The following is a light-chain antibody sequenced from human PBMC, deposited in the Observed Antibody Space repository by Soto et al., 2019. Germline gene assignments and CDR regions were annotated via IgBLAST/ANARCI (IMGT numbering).Light chain of an antibody. Sequence: DIQLTQSPSSLSASVGDRVTITCRASQAISPYLVWYQQKPGTVPKLLIFAASTLQSLVPSRFSDSGSGTDFTLNIISLQTEDVATCYSPNYIGAPLTFGQETNVAI. CDR1: QAISPY. CDR3: PNYIGAPLT. CDR2: AAS. J-gene: IGKJ1*01. V-gene: IGKV1-27*01.